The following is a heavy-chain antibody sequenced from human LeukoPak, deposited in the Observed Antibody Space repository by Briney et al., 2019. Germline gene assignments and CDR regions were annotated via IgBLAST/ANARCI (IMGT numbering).Heavy chain of an antibody. CDR1: GGSISNYY. J-gene: IGHJ4*02. Sequence: SETLSLTCTLAGGSISNYYRSWTRQPAGQGLEWIGRIYTSGSTNYNPSLKSRVTISVDTSKNQFSLKLTSVTAADTAVYYCAKDPNSAHWGQGTLVTVSS. CDR3: AKDPNSAH. D-gene: IGHD4-23*01. V-gene: IGHV4-4*07. CDR2: IYTSGST.